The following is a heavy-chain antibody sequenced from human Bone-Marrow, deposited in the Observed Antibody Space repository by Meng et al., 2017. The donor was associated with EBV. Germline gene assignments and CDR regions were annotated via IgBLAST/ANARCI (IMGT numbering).Heavy chain of an antibody. V-gene: IGHV1-69*01. CDR1: GGTFRSDA. J-gene: IGHJ4*02. D-gene: IGHD3-10*01. CDR3: ASESGRGFTPDY. CDR2: LIPMSDAP. Sequence: QVQLGKSGAEGKKPGSSVKVSCKTSGGTFRSDAISWVRQAPGQGLEWMGGLIPMSDAPHYAQKFQGRVTITADESTSTHYMDLSGLRSEDTAVYYCASESGRGFTPDYWGQGTLVTVSS.